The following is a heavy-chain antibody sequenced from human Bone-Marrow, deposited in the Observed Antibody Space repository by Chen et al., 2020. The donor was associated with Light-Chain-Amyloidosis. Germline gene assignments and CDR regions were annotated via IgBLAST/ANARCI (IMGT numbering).Heavy chain of an antibody. CDR3: TREAYCGGDCYNASDI. CDR2: IRSTPYGGTT. Sequence: EAPLDESGGGLVQPGRSLILPCIASGLPFGAYALTWVRQAPGKGLEWIGCIRSTPYGGTTAYAATVEGRFTMSRDDSISIAYLQLNSLKTEDTAIYFCTREAYCGGDCYNASDIWGQGTMVTVSS. J-gene: IGHJ3*02. CDR1: GLPFGAYA. V-gene: IGHV3-49*04. D-gene: IGHD2-21*02.